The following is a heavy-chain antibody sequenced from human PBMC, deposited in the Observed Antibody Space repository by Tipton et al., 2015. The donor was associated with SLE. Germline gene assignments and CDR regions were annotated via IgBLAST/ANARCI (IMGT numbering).Heavy chain of an antibody. CDR2: IHYSGTT. J-gene: IGHJ3*02. CDR3: ARTLGAIAHTVYDAFDI. Sequence: TLSLTCTVSGDSITNHYWSWIRQPPGKGLEWTGYIHYSGTTHDNPSLKSRVTMSVDMSKNQFSLRLTSVTAADTAVYYCARTLGAIAHTVYDAFDIWGQGKMVTVSS. V-gene: IGHV4-59*11. CDR1: GDSITNHY. D-gene: IGHD1-26*01.